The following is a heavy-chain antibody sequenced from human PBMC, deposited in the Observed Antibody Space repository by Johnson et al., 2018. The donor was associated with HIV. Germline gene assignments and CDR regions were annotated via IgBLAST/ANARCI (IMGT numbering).Heavy chain of an antibody. J-gene: IGHJ3*02. CDR1: GFTFNSYA. D-gene: IGHD6-19*01. CDR3: AKDSEYGLAWGWAFDI. Sequence: QVQLVESGGGVVQPGRSLRLSCAASGFTFNSYAMHWVRQAPGKGLEWVAVMWYDGSNKYYADSVKGRFTISRDNSQNKLYLQTNSLRAEDTAVYYCAKDSEYGLAWGWAFDIWGQGTVVTVSS. V-gene: IGHV3-30*04. CDR2: MWYDGSNK.